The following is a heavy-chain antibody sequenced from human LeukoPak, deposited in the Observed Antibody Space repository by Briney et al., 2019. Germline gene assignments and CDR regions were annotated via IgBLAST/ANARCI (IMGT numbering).Heavy chain of an antibody. D-gene: IGHD3-3*01. CDR2: IYYSGST. CDR3: ARAITIFGVVDP. V-gene: IGHV4-59*01. Sequence: SETLSLTCTVSGGSISSYYWSWIRQPPGKGLEWIGYIYYSGSTNYNPSLKSRVTISVDTSKNQFSLKLSSVTAADTAVYYCARAITIFGVVDPWGQGTLVTVSS. CDR1: GGSISSYY. J-gene: IGHJ5*02.